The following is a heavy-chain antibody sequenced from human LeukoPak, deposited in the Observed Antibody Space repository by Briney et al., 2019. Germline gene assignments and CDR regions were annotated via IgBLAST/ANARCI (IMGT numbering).Heavy chain of an antibody. D-gene: IGHD3-22*01. V-gene: IGHV4-34*01. J-gene: IGHJ5*02. CDR2: INHNRST. Sequence: PSETLSLTCAVYGGSFSGYYWRWIRQPPAKGLEWSGEINHNRSTNYNTPLKSRVTISVDRSKNQFSLKLSSGTAADTAVYYCARARYDSNWFDPWGQGTLVTASS. CDR1: GGSFSGYY. CDR3: ARARYDSNWFDP.